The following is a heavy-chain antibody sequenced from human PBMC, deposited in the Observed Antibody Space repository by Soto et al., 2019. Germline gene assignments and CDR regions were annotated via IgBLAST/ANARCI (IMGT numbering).Heavy chain of an antibody. Sequence: GESLKISCKGSGYSVTSYWISWVRQMPGKGLEWMGRIDPSDSCTNYSPSFQGHVTISADKSISTAYLQWSSLKASDTAMYYCARHDRQDLNYYGMDVWGQGTTVTVSS. J-gene: IGHJ6*02. CDR3: ARHDRQDLNYYGMDV. V-gene: IGHV5-10-1*01. CDR2: IDPSDSCT. D-gene: IGHD3-22*01. CDR1: GYSVTSYW.